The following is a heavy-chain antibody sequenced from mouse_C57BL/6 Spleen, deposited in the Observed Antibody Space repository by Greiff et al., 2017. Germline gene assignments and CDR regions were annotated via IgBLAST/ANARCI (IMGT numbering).Heavy chain of an antibody. Sequence: QVQLQQPGAELVRPGSSVKLSCKASGYTFTSYWMHWVKQRPIQGLEWIGNIDPSDSEPHYNQKFKDKATLTVDKSSSTAYMQRSSLTSEDSAVYYCARWEGPYAMDYWGQGTSVTVSS. J-gene: IGHJ4*01. CDR2: IDPSDSEP. D-gene: IGHD4-1*01. CDR3: ARWEGPYAMDY. V-gene: IGHV1-52*01. CDR1: GYTFTSYW.